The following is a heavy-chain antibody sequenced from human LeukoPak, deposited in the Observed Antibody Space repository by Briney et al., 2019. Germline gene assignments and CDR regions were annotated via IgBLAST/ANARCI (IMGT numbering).Heavy chain of an antibody. Sequence: GGSLRLSCAASGFTFSSYAMSWVRQAPGKGLEWVSAISGSGGSTYYADSVKGRFTISRDNSKNTLYLQMNSQRAEDTAVYYCAKSREGSGSYYYYYFDYWGQGTLVTVSS. J-gene: IGHJ4*02. D-gene: IGHD3-10*01. CDR3: AKSREGSGSYYYYYFDY. CDR2: ISGSGGST. V-gene: IGHV3-23*01. CDR1: GFTFSSYA.